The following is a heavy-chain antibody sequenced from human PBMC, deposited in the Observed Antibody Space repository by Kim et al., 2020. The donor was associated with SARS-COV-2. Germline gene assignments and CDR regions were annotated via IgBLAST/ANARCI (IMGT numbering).Heavy chain of an antibody. CDR2: IDSDGSTT. CDR1: GFTFSSYW. D-gene: IGHD7-27*01. V-gene: IGHV3-74*03. CDR3: GRGLGFRGNDAFDI. J-gene: IGHJ3*02. Sequence: GGSLRLSCAASGFTFSSYWMHWVRQVPGKGLVWVSRIDSDGSTTTYADSVKGRLTISRDNAKNTLYLQMNSLGAEDTAVYYCGRGLGFRGNDAFDIWGQGTVVTVSS.